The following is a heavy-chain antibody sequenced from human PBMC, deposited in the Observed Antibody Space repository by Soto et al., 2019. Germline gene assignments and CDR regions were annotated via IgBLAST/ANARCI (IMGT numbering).Heavy chain of an antibody. CDR3: ARGGIAARPVLDY. V-gene: IGHV4-31*03. Sequence: SETLSLTCTVSGGSISSGGYYWSWIRQHPGKGLEWIGYIYYSGSTYYNPSLKSRVTISVDTSKNQFSLKLSSVTAADTAVYYCARGGIAARPVLDYWGQGTLVTVSS. CDR1: GGSISSGGYY. D-gene: IGHD6-6*01. J-gene: IGHJ4*02. CDR2: IYYSGST.